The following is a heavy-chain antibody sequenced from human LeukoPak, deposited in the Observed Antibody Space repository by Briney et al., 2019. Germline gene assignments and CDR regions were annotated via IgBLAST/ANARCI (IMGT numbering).Heavy chain of an antibody. CDR1: GFTFSSYS. CDR2: ISSSSSYI. J-gene: IGHJ4*02. V-gene: IGHV3-21*01. Sequence: PGGSLRLSCAASGFTFSSYSMNWVRQAPGKGLEWVSSISSSSSYIYYVDSVKGRFTISRDNAKNSLYLQMNSLRAEDTAVYYCARDYGSGSYDYWGQGTLVTVSS. CDR3: ARDYGSGSYDY. D-gene: IGHD3-10*01.